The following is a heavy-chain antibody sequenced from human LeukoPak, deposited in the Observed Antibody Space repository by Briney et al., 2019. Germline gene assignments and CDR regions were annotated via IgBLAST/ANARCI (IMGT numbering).Heavy chain of an antibody. CDR3: VRVSYDSSGYYSSAFAFDI. CDR2: IYTSGST. CDR1: GGSISSGSYY. Sequence: SETLSLTCTVSGGSISSGSYYWSWIRQPAGKGLEWIGRIYTSGSTNYNPSLKSRVTISVDTSKNQFSLKLSSVTAADTAVYYCVRVSYDSSGYYSSAFAFDIWGQGTMVTVSS. V-gene: IGHV4-61*02. D-gene: IGHD3-22*01. J-gene: IGHJ3*02.